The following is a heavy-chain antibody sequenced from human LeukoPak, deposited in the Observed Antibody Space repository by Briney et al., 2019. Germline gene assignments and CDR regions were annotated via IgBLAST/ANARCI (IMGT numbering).Heavy chain of an antibody. CDR2: INHSGST. J-gene: IGHJ4*02. V-gene: IGHV4-38-2*02. CDR3: ARGIRHLKDYYDSSGYYPDY. D-gene: IGHD3-22*01. CDR1: GYSISSGYY. Sequence: SETLSLTCTVSGYSISSGYYWSWIRPPPGKGLEWIGEINHSGSTNYNPSLKSRVTISVDTSKNQFSLKLSSVTAADTAVYYCARGIRHLKDYYDSSGYYPDYWGQGTLVTVSS.